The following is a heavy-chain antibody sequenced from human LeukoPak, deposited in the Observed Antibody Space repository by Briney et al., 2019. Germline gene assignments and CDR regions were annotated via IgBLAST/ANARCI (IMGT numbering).Heavy chain of an antibody. CDR3: ATAGYYDSSGNPFDY. J-gene: IGHJ4*02. CDR2: FDPEDGET. V-gene: IGHV1-24*01. Sequence: ASVKVSCKVSGYTLTELSMHWVRQAPGKGLEWMGGFDPEDGETIYAQKFQGRVTMTEDTSTDTAYMELSSLRSEDTAVYYCATAGYYDSSGNPFDYWGQGTLDTVSS. D-gene: IGHD3-22*01. CDR1: GYTLTELS.